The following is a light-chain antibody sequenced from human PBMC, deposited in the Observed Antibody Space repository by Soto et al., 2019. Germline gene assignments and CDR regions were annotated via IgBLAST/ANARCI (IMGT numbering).Light chain of an antibody. Sequence: DIQMTQSPSSLSASVGDRVTITCRASQGISNWLAWYQQKPGKVPKLLIYAASTLQLGIPSRFSGSGSGTDFTLTISSLQPEDVATYYCQQHNSAPFTFGPGTKVDIK. CDR1: QGISNW. CDR2: AAS. V-gene: IGKV1-27*01. CDR3: QQHNSAPFT. J-gene: IGKJ3*01.